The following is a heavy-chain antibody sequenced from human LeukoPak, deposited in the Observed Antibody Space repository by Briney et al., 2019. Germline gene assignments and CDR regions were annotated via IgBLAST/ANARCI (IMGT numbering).Heavy chain of an antibody. V-gene: IGHV3-23*01. Sequence: GGSLRLPCVASGFSFSTYAMSWVRQAPGKGLEWVSGISGSGVDTHYADSVKGRFRISRDNSQNTLYLQLSSLRAEDTAVYYCASGTYRLGDYWGLGTLVTVSS. J-gene: IGHJ4*02. CDR2: ISGSGVDT. CDR1: GFSFSTYA. D-gene: IGHD3-10*01. CDR3: ASGTYRLGDY.